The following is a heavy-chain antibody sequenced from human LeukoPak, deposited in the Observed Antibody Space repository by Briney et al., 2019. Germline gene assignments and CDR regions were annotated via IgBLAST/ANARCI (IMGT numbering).Heavy chain of an antibody. J-gene: IGHJ4*02. D-gene: IGHD6-13*01. V-gene: IGHV1-69*04. Sequence: SVKVSCKASGYTFSSYAISWVRQAPGQGLEWMGRIIPILGIANYAQKFQGRVTITADKSTSTAYMELSSLRSEDTAVYYCARDVGAAGLFDYWGQGTLVTVSS. CDR3: ARDVGAAGLFDY. CDR2: IIPILGIA. CDR1: GYTFSSYA.